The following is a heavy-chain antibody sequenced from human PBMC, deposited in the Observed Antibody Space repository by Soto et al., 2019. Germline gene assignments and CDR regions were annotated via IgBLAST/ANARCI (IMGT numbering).Heavy chain of an antibody. V-gene: IGHV5-10-1*01. CDR3: ATGDTPRAPSILDI. J-gene: IGHJ3*02. D-gene: IGHD7-27*01. CDR1: GYSFTSYW. Sequence: PGESLKISCKGSGYSFTSYWISWVRQMPGKGLEWMGRIDPSDSYTNYSPSFQGHVTISADKSISTAYLQWSSLKASDTAMYYCATGDTPRAPSILDIWGQGTMVTVSS. CDR2: IDPSDSYT.